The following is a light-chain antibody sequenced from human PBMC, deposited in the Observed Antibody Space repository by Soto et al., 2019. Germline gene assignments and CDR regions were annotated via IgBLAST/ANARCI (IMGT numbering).Light chain of an antibody. V-gene: IGKV1-9*01. CDR3: QQLNSYPL. CDR2: AAS. CDR1: QGISSY. J-gene: IGKJ4*01. Sequence: DIQLPQSPSFLSASVGDRVTITCRASQGISSYLAWYQQKPGKAPKLLIYAASTLQSGVPSRFSGSGSGTEFTLTISSLQPEDFATYYCQQLNSYPLFGGGTKVEIK.